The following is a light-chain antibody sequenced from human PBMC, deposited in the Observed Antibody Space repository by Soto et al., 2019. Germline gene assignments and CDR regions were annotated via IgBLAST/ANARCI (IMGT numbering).Light chain of an antibody. CDR2: SAS. Sequence: DIQLTQSPSFLSASVGDRVTMTCRASLGISGYLAWYQQKPGKVPRLLIYSASTLQSGVPSRFSGSGSGTEFTLTISSLQPEDFATYYCQHIHTIPITFGQGTRLDIK. CDR3: QHIHTIPIT. V-gene: IGKV1-9*01. J-gene: IGKJ5*01. CDR1: LGISGY.